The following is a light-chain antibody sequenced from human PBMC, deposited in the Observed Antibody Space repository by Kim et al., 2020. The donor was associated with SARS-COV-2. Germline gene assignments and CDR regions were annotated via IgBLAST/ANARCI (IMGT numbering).Light chain of an antibody. Sequence: SYELTQPPSVSVAPGKTARIVCEGNNIGSKSVHWYQQRPGQAPVLVIFYDTDRPSWIPERFSGSNSGNTATLSTSRVEAGDEAAYYCQVWDSSSDHWIFGGGTELSVL. CDR1: NIGSKS. J-gene: IGLJ2*01. CDR2: YDT. CDR3: QVWDSSSDHWI. V-gene: IGLV3-21*04.